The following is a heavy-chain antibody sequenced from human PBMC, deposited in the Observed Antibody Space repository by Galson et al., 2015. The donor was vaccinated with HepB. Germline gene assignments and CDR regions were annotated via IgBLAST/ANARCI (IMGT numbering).Heavy chain of an antibody. Sequence: SLRLSCAASGFTFSNYGMHWVRQAPGKGLEWVAVIPYDGSYKSYADSVKGRFTISRDNSKNTVYLQMSSLTAEDTAVYYCAKDRPTWGVCSSISCGNDAFDVWGQGTMVTVSS. CDR1: GFTFSNYG. CDR2: IPYDGSYK. J-gene: IGHJ3*01. V-gene: IGHV3-30*18. CDR3: AKDRPTWGVCSSISCGNDAFDV. D-gene: IGHD2-2*01.